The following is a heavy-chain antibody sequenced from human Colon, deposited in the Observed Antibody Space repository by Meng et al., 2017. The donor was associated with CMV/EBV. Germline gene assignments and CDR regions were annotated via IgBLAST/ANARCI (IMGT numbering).Heavy chain of an antibody. CDR3: ATLSIYDSTISDF. CDR1: GYPFTIHY. D-gene: IGHD5/OR15-5a*01. Sequence: KTSGYPFTIHYVHWVRQAPGRGLGWMGWMNPNSGDTNYAQKFQDRVEMTRDTTVNTAYLDLTSLRSADTAVYYCATLSIYDSTISDFWGQGTLVTVSS. J-gene: IGHJ4*02. V-gene: IGHV1-2*02. CDR2: MNPNSGDT.